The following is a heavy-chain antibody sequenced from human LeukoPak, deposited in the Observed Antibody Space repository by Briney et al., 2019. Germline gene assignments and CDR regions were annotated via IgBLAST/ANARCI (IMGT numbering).Heavy chain of an antibody. Sequence: SETLSLTCAVYGGSISGYYWSWIRQPPGKGLEWVGEIHYTGGTSYNPSLKSRATISIDTSKNQLSLKLSSVTAADTAVYYCARGNILSGYRFDFWGQGALVTVSS. CDR3: ARGNILSGYRFDF. CDR1: GGSISGYY. D-gene: IGHD3-9*01. V-gene: IGHV4-34*01. CDR2: IHYTGGT. J-gene: IGHJ4*02.